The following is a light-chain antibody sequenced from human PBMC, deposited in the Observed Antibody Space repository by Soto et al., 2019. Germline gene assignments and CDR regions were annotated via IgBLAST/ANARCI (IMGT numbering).Light chain of an antibody. J-gene: IGLJ2*01. CDR1: SSNIGSNS. V-gene: IGLV1-44*01. CDR2: STN. CDR3: AAWDDSLNGEVV. Sequence: QSVLTQPPSASGTPGQRVTISCSGRSSNIGSNSVNWYQQLPGTAPKLLIYSTNQRPSGVPDRFSGSKSDTSASLAIRGLQSEDEADYYCAAWDDSLNGEVVFGGGTKRTVL.